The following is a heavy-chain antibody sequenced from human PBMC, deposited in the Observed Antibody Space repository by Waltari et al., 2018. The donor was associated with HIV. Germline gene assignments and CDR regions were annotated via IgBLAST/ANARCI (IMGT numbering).Heavy chain of an antibody. CDR1: GLTFSSYG. V-gene: IGHV3-33*01. D-gene: IGHD5-12*01. J-gene: IGHJ4*02. Sequence: QVQLVESGGGVVQPGRSLRLSCAASGLTFSSYGMHWVRQAPGKGLDWVAVIWFDGVNKYYADSVKGRFIISRDNSKNTLYLQMNSLRAEDTAVYYCARHPTPFTGYNSFDYWGQGTLVTVSS. CDR3: ARHPTPFTGYNSFDY. CDR2: IWFDGVNK.